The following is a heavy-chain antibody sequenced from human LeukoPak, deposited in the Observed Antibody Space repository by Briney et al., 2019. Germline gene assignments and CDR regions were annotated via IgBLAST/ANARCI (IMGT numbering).Heavy chain of an antibody. CDR1: GFTFSSYA. CDR2: ISDSGGST. J-gene: IGHJ6*02. Sequence: GGSLRLSCAASGFTFSSYAMSWVRQAPGKGLEWVSAISDSGGSTYYADSVKGRFTISRDNSKNTLYLQMNSLRAEDTAVYYCAKEDYDILTCYYWGGGVGMDVWGQGTTVTVSS. V-gene: IGHV3-23*01. CDR3: AKEDYDILTCYYWGGGVGMDV. D-gene: IGHD3-9*01.